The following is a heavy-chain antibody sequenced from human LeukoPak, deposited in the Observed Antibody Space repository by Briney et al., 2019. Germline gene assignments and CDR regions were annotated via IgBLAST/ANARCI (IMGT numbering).Heavy chain of an antibody. Sequence: GGSLRLSCAASGFTFSNYGIHWVRQAPGKGLEWVAVISYDGSNKYYADSVKGRFTVSRGNSKNTLYLQMNSLRPEDTAVYYCAMDPGRWDYSDYWGQGTLVTVSS. CDR2: ISYDGSNK. V-gene: IGHV3-30*03. J-gene: IGHJ4*02. CDR3: AMDPGRWDYSDY. D-gene: IGHD3-10*01. CDR1: GFTFSNYG.